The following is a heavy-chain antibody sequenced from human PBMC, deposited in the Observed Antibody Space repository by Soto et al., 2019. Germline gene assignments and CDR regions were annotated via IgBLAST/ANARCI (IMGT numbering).Heavy chain of an antibody. Sequence: GESLKISCKGSGYSFTIYCIGLVLQMPGKGLDWMGIIYPGDSDTRYSPSFQGQVTISADKSISTAYLQWSSLKASDTAMYYCARVVPAAIGIGYYYYYGMDVWGQGTTVTVSS. J-gene: IGHJ6*02. D-gene: IGHD2-2*01. CDR3: ARVVPAAIGIGYYYYYGMDV. V-gene: IGHV5-51*01. CDR1: GYSFTIYC. CDR2: IYPGDSDT.